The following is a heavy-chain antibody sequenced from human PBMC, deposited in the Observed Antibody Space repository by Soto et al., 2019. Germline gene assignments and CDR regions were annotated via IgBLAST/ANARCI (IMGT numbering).Heavy chain of an antibody. CDR1: GFTFSGSA. CDR3: TRDRYIEYYDFWSGYFPGKTPDY. J-gene: IGHJ4*02. CDR2: IRSKANSYAT. Sequence: PGGSLRLSCAASGFTFSGSAMHWVRQASGKGLEWVGRIRSKANSYATAYAASVKGRFTISRDDSKNTAYLQMNSLKTEDTAVYYCTRDRYIEYYDFWSGYFPGKTPDYWGQGTLVTV. V-gene: IGHV3-73*01. D-gene: IGHD3-3*01.